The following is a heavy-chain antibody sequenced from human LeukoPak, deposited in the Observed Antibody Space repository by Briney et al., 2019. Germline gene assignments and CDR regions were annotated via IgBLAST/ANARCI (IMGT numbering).Heavy chain of an antibody. D-gene: IGHD3-22*01. V-gene: IGHV4-30-2*01. J-gene: IGHJ5*02. CDR3: ARVLAEEYYYDSSGYRGSYRFDP. Sequence: PSETLSLTCAVSGGSISSGGYSWSWIRQPPGKGLEWIGYIYHSGSTYYNPSLKSRVTISVDRSKNQFSLKLSSVTAADTAVYYCARVLAEEYYYDSSGYRGSYRFDPWGQGTLVTVSS. CDR2: IYHSGST. CDR1: GGSISSGGYS.